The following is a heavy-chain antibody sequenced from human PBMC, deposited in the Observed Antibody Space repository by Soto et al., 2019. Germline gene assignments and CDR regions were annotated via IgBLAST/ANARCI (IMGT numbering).Heavy chain of an antibody. CDR3: AHKSFDSAMSFDI. D-gene: IGHD3-9*01. CDR2: IYWDADT. Sequence: QITLKESGPTLVKPTQTLTLTCTFSGFSLSTSGVGVGWIRQSPGEALELLALIYWDADTRYSPSLKSRLTVTKYTSKNQVVLTLTNVDPVDTGTYYCAHKSFDSAMSFDIWGQGTMVTVSS. CDR1: GFSLSTSGVG. V-gene: IGHV2-5*02. J-gene: IGHJ3*02.